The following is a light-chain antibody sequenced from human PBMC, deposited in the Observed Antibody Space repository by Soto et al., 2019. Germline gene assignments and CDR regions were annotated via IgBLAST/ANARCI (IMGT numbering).Light chain of an antibody. CDR2: GAS. CDR1: QSVSSSY. Sequence: EIVLTQSPATLSLSPGERATLSCRASQSVSSSYLAWYQQKPGQAPRLLIDGASSRATGIPDRFSASGSGTDFTLTISRLEPEDFAVYYCQQYGSSPQLTFGGGTKV. CDR3: QQYGSSPQLT. V-gene: IGKV3-20*01. J-gene: IGKJ4*01.